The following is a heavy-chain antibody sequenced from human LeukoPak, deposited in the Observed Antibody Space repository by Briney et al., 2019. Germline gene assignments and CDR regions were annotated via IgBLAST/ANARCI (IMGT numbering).Heavy chain of an antibody. CDR1: GFTFSNYR. J-gene: IGHJ4*02. D-gene: IGHD3-22*01. CDR3: ARDLYYDSSGYDY. Sequence: GGSLRLSCAASGFTFSNYRMNWVRQAPGKGLEWISYISSSSRTIYYADSVKGRLTISRDNAKNSLYLQMNSLRAEDTAVYYCARDLYYDSSGYDYWGQGTLVTVSS. V-gene: IGHV3-48*01. CDR2: ISSSSRTI.